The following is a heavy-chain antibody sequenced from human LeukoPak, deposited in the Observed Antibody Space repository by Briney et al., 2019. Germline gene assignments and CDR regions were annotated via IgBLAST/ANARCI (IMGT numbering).Heavy chain of an antibody. CDR3: ARETNYYDSSGSFDY. CDR2: IYYSGST. Sequence: SETLSLTCTVSGGSISSGGYYWSWIRQPPGKGLEWIGYIYYSGSTNYNPSLKSRVTISVDTSKNQFSLKLSSVTAADTAVYYCARETNYYDSSGSFDYWGQGTLVTVSS. CDR1: GGSISSGGYY. J-gene: IGHJ4*02. V-gene: IGHV4-61*08. D-gene: IGHD3-22*01.